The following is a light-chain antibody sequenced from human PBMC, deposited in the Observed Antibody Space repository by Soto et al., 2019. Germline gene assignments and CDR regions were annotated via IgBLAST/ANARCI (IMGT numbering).Light chain of an antibody. V-gene: IGKV1-5*03. CDR1: QSISNW. Sequence: DIQMTQSPATLAASVGDRVTITCRASQSISNWLAWYQQKPGKAPKLLIYKASYLESGVPSRFSGSGSGTEFTLTISSLQPDDFATYYCQQYNTYWTFGQGTKVDIK. CDR2: KAS. J-gene: IGKJ1*01. CDR3: QQYNTYWT.